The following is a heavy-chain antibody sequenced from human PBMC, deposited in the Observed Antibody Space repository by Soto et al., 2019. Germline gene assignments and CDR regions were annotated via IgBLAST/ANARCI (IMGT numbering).Heavy chain of an antibody. Sequence: GASVKVSCKASGYTFTSYAMHWVRQAPGQRLEWMGWINAGNGNTKYSQKFQGRVTITRDTSASTAYMELSSLRSEDTAVYYCASSWELHPDKNYYYYYGMDVWGQGTTVTVSS. CDR3: ASSWELHPDKNYYYYYGMDV. V-gene: IGHV1-3*01. J-gene: IGHJ6*02. CDR2: INAGNGNT. CDR1: GYTFTSYA. D-gene: IGHD1-26*01.